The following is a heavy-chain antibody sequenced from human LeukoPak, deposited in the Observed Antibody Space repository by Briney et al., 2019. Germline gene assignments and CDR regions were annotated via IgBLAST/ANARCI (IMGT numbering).Heavy chain of an antibody. Sequence: NPGGSLRLSCAASGFTFSSYWMNWVRQAPGKGLEWVSSISSSSGYIYYADSVKGRFTISRDNAKNSLYLQMNSLRAEDTAVYYCAREVVTALVWFDPWGQGTLVTVSS. J-gene: IGHJ5*02. CDR2: ISSSSGYI. CDR3: AREVVTALVWFDP. CDR1: GFTFSSYW. D-gene: IGHD4-23*01. V-gene: IGHV3-21*01.